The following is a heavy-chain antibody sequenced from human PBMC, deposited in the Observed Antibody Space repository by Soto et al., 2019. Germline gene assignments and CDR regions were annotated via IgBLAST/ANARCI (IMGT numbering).Heavy chain of an antibody. CDR3: AGADSGNYYHGFQM. Sequence: SLTCTVSGGSVRSSGYYWAWIRQPPGKGLEWIGSLYSSGKTYRNPSLKSRLTMSVDTSKNLFSLRLSSVTAADTAVYYCAGADSGNYYHGFQMWGQGKMVTVSS. J-gene: IGHJ3*02. CDR2: LYSSGKT. V-gene: IGHV4-39*01. D-gene: IGHD1-26*01. CDR1: GGSVRSSGYY.